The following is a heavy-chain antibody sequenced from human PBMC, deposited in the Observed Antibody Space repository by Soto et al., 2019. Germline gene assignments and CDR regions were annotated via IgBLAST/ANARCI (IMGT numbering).Heavy chain of an antibody. D-gene: IGHD2-8*01. J-gene: IGHJ5*02. CDR3: VRDLSPGVLKNWFDP. Sequence: PGGSLRLSCAASGFTFNIHAMTWVRQAPGKGLEWVSSITGSGGSTFYADSVQGRFTISRDNSKNTLYLRMNSLRAGDTAIYYCVRDLSPGVLKNWFDPWGQGTLVTVSS. CDR2: ITGSGGST. V-gene: IGHV3-23*01. CDR1: GFTFNIHA.